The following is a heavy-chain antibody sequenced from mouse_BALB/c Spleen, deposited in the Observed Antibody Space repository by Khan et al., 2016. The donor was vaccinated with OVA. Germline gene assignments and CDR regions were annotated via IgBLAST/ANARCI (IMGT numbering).Heavy chain of an antibody. V-gene: IGHV1S137*01. CDR2: ISTYSGNT. J-gene: IGHJ2*01. Sequence: QVQLQQPGPELVRPGVSVKISCKGSGYTFTDYAMYWVKQSHAKSLEWIGLISTYSGNTNYNQKFKGKATMTVDKSSSTAYMELARLTAEDSAIYYCARPAYDGYDDYWGQGTTLTVSS. CDR1: GYTFTDYA. D-gene: IGHD2-3*01. CDR3: ARPAYDGYDDY.